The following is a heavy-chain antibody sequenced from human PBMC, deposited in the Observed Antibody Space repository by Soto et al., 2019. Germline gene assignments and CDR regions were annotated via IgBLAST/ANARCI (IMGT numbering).Heavy chain of an antibody. D-gene: IGHD3-3*01. CDR2: INHSGST. V-gene: IGHV4-34*01. Sequence: QVQLQQWGAGLLKPSETLSLTCAVYGGSFSGYYWSWIRQPPGKGMEWIGEINHSGSTNYNPSLKSRVTISVDTSKNQFSLKLSSVTAADTAVYYCARSLYYDFWSGYRVSGMDVWGQGTTVTVSS. CDR1: GGSFSGYY. J-gene: IGHJ6*02. CDR3: ARSLYYDFWSGYRVSGMDV.